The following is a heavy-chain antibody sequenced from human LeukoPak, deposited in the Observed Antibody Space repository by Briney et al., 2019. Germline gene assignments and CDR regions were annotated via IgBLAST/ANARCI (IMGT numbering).Heavy chain of an antibody. D-gene: IGHD3-10*01. CDR1: GGSISSYY. CDR3: ARAGKSGTMVLFDY. CDR2: IYTSGST. J-gene: IGHJ4*02. Sequence: SETLSLTCTDSGGSISSYYWSWIRQPAGKGLEWIGRIYTSGSTNYNPSLKSRVTMSVDTSKNQFSLKLSSVTAADTAVYYCARAGKSGTMVLFDYWGQGTLVTVSS. V-gene: IGHV4-4*07.